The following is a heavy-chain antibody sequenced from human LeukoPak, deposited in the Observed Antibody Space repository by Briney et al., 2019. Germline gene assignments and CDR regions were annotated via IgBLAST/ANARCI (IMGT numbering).Heavy chain of an antibody. V-gene: IGHV3-23*01. D-gene: IGHD3-3*01. Sequence: GGALRLSCAASGFTFSSYAMSWVRQAPGKGLEWVSAISGSGGSTYYADSVKGRFTISRDNSKNTLYLQMNSLRAEDTAVYYCAKEVYDFWSGYYPFDYWGQGTLVTVSS. CDR2: ISGSGGST. CDR3: AKEVYDFWSGYYPFDY. J-gene: IGHJ4*02. CDR1: GFTFSSYA.